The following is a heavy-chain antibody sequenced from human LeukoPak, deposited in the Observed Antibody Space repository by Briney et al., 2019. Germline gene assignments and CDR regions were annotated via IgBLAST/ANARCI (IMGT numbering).Heavy chain of an antibody. D-gene: IGHD1-14*01. CDR1: GFTFSRYW. J-gene: IGHJ4*02. CDR3: AARPRMPPRFDY. Sequence: GGSLRLSCAASGFTFSRYWMSWMRQAPGKGLEWVSAIISTGRNTYYADSVKGRFTISRDNSQNTLYLQMDRLRAEDTAIYYCAARPRMPPRFDYWGQGALVTVSS. CDR2: IISTGRNT. V-gene: IGHV3-23*01.